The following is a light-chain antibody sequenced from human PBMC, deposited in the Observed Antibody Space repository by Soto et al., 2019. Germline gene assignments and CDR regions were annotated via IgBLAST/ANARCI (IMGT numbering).Light chain of an antibody. Sequence: QPVLTQSPSASASLGASVRLTCTLDSGHANYAIAWLQQQPEKGPRYLMKLQSDGSHTKGDGIPDRFSGSSSGAERYLTISSLQSDDEADYYCQTWVTGMVFGGGTKLTVL. CDR3: QTWVTGMV. V-gene: IGLV4-69*01. CDR1: SGHANYA. J-gene: IGLJ2*01. CDR2: LQSDGSH.